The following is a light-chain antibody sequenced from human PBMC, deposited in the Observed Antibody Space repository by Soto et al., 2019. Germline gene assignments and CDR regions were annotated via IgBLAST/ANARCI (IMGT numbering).Light chain of an antibody. CDR2: DVS. Sequence: QSVLTQPRSVSGSPGQSVAITCTVTSSDVGGYNYVSWYQQHPGKAPKLMIYDVSKRPSGVPDRFSGSKSGNTASLTISGLQAEDEADYYCCSYAGSNTYVFGTGTKVTVL. J-gene: IGLJ1*01. V-gene: IGLV2-11*01. CDR3: CSYAGSNTYV. CDR1: SSDVGGYNY.